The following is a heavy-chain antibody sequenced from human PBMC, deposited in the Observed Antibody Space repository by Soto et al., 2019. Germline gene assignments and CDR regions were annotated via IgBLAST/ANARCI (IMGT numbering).Heavy chain of an antibody. CDR3: ARDTGTGKGFDF. CDR1: GYTFSNYG. Sequence: QVQLVQSGAELKRPGASVKVSCKASGYTFSNYGFSWVRQAPGQGLELMGWISGYNDNPNYDQKFQGRVTMSTDTATNTVHMELRSLRADDTAVYYCARDTGTGKGFDFWGQGALVTVST. D-gene: IGHD3-9*01. V-gene: IGHV1-18*04. J-gene: IGHJ4*02. CDR2: ISGYNDNP.